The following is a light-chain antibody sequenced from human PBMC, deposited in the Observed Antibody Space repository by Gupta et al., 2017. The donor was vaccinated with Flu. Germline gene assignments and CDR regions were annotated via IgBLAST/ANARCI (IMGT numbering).Light chain of an antibody. Sequence: ELVLTQSPATLSLSPGERATLSCRDSQTISTYLGWYQHKPGQAPRLLIYDASNRAAGIPDRFSGSGYGTDFTFTSSRREDEDFAVYYWQQRGDPYSFGQGTKLEIK. CDR1: QTISTY. J-gene: IGKJ2*03. CDR2: DAS. V-gene: IGKV3-11*01. CDR3: QQRGDPYS.